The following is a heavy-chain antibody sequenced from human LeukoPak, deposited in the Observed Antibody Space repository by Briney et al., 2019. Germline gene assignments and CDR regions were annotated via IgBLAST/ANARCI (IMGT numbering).Heavy chain of an antibody. CDR3: AELERGY. J-gene: IGHJ4*02. Sequence: SQTLSLTCGISGDSVSSKSVAWNWIRQSPSRGLEWLGRTYYRSKWHNDYAVSVKGRITINPDTSKNHFSLRLNSVTPEDTAVYYCAELERGYWGQGTLVTVSS. CDR1: GDSVSSKSVA. V-gene: IGHV6-1*01. D-gene: IGHD1-1*01. CDR2: TYYRSKWHN.